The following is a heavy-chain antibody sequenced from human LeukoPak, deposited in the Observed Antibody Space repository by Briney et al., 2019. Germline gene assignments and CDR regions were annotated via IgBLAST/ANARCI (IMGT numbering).Heavy chain of an antibody. D-gene: IGHD3-22*01. CDR1: GCIFTSYG. CDR3: ARDMRHYRYYESDEYYFNFEY. Sequence: ASVKVSCKASGCIFTSYGLSWVRQAPGLGLEWMGWISANNGHTHYAQKFQGRLTITRDMSTRTVDMELRSLRSDDTAVYYCARDMRHYRYYESDEYYFNFEYWGQGTLVTVSS. V-gene: IGHV1-18*01. J-gene: IGHJ4*02. CDR2: ISANNGHT.